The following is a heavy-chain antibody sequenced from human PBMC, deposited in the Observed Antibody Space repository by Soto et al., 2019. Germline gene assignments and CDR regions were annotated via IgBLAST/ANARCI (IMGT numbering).Heavy chain of an antibody. CDR3: AKSPNFYCSSPNCYKYYFDY. CDR2: NSYDGSDK. V-gene: IGHV3-30*18. J-gene: IGHJ4*02. D-gene: IGHD2-2*02. Sequence: QDHLVESGGGVVQPGTSLRLSCAASGFTFNTYGMHWVRQAPGKGLEWVAVNSYDGSDKFYADPVKARFTISRDNSKNTLYLQMSSLRPEDTAIYYCAKSPNFYCSSPNCYKYYFDYWGQGTLVTVSS. CDR1: GFTFNTYG.